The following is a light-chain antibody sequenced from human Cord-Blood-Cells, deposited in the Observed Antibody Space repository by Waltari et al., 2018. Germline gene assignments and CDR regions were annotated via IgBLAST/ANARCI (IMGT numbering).Light chain of an antibody. J-gene: IGLJ2*01. Sequence: QSALTQPASVSGSPGQSIPISCTGTSSDVGSYNLVSWYQQHPGKAPKPMIYEGSKRPSGVSNRFSGSKSGNTASLTISGLQAEDEADYYCCSYAGSSTFYVVFGGGTKLTVL. V-gene: IGLV2-23*03. CDR2: EGS. CDR3: CSYAGSSTFYVV. CDR1: SSDVGSYNL.